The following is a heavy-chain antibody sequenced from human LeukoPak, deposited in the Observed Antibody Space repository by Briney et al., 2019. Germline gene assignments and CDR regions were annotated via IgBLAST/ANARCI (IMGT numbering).Heavy chain of an antibody. D-gene: IGHD6-13*01. CDR3: ARADYSSSWFLDY. CDR2: IYYSGST. Sequence: PSETLPLTCTVSGGSISSGGYYWSWIRQHPGKGLEWIAYIYYSGSTYYHPSLKSRVTISVDTSKNQFSLKLSSVTAADTAVYYCARADYSSSWFLDYWGQGTLVTVSS. V-gene: IGHV4-31*03. J-gene: IGHJ4*02. CDR1: GGSISSGGYY.